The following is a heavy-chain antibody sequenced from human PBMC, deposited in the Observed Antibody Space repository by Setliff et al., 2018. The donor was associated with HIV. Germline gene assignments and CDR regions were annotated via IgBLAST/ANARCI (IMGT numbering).Heavy chain of an antibody. V-gene: IGHV5-51*01. CDR2: IYPADSDT. D-gene: IGHD1-26*01. J-gene: IGHJ4*02. CDR1: GNSFTRHW. CDR3: ARLRVGATNYFDN. Sequence: GESLKISCKGSGNSFTRHWIGWVRQMPGKGLEWMGIIYPADSDTRYSPSFQGQVTISAANSINTAYLQWSSLKASDTAMYYRARLRVGATNYFDNWGQGTLVTVSS.